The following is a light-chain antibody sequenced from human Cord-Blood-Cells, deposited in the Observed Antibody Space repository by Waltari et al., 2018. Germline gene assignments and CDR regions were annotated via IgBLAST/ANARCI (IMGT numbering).Light chain of an antibody. CDR3: AAWDDSLSGPV. CDR1: SSNIGSNY. Sequence: SASGTPGQRVTISCSGSSSNIGSNYVYWYQQLPGTAPKLLIYRNNQRPSGVPDRFSGSKSGTSASLAISGLRSEDEADYYCAAWDDSLSGPVFGGGTKLTVL. J-gene: IGLJ3*02. V-gene: IGLV1-47*01. CDR2: RNN.